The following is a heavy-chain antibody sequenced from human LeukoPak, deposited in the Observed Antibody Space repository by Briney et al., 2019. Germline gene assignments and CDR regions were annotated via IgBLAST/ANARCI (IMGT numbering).Heavy chain of an antibody. D-gene: IGHD5-18*01. CDR1: GGSISSYY. V-gene: IGHV4-59*12. J-gene: IGHJ4*02. Sequence: SETLSLTCTVSGGSISSYYWSWIRQPPGKGLEWIGYIYYSGSTNYNPSLKSRVTISVDTSKNQFSLKLSSVTAADTAVYYCARSIQLWLIADYWGQGTLVTVSS. CDR2: IYYSGST. CDR3: ARSIQLWLIADY.